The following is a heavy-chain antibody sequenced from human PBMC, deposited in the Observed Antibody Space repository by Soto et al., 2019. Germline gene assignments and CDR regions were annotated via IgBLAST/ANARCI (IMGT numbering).Heavy chain of an antibody. CDR1: RRTTSPGGYY. Sequence: TEALSRRTTSPGGYYWMLIRQHPGKGLEWIGYIYYSGSTYYNPSLKSRVTISVDTSKNQFSLKLSSVTAADTAVDYCPRVPWYRFVTDWGQGSLVTVS. J-gene: IGHJ4*02. V-gene: IGHV4-31*11. D-gene: IGHD3-10*01. CDR3: PRVPWYRFVTD. CDR2: IYYSGST.